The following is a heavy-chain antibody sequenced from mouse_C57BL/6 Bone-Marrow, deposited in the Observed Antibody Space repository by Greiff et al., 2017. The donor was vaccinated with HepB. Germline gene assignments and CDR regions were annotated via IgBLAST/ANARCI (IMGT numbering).Heavy chain of an antibody. Sequence: EVHLVESGGGLVKPGGSLKLSCAASGFTFSDYGMHWVRQAPEKGLEWVAYISSGSSTIYYADTVKGRFTISRDNAKNTLFLQMTSLRSEDTAMYYCAMLVTTAMDYWGQGTSVTVSS. D-gene: IGHD2-2*01. CDR1: GFTFSDYG. CDR2: ISSGSSTI. CDR3: AMLVTTAMDY. V-gene: IGHV5-17*01. J-gene: IGHJ4*01.